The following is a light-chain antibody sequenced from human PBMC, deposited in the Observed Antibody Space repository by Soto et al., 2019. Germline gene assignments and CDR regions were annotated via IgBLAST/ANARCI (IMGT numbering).Light chain of an antibody. CDR2: GAS. Sequence: VEIKSPADLRVWTEGRSSRSALASQPVSDKLSWYQQKPGQAPRLLIYGASARALGIPARFSGSGSGTEFSITVTGLRSEDFAVYYCQQYEQWPITFGKGTRLEIK. CDR3: QQYEQWPIT. V-gene: IGKV3-15*01. J-gene: IGKJ5*01. CDR1: QPVSDK.